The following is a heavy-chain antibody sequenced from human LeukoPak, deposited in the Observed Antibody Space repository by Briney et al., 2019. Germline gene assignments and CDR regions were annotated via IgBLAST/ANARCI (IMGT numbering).Heavy chain of an antibody. CDR2: INPNSGGT. Sequence: ASVKVSCKASGYTFTGYYMHWVRQAPGRGLEWMGWINPNSGGTNYAQKFQGRVTMTRDTSISTAYMELSRLRSDDTAVYYCARESSHYDILTGYWNWFDPWGQGTLVTVSS. D-gene: IGHD3-9*01. J-gene: IGHJ5*02. CDR1: GYTFTGYY. CDR3: ARESSHYDILTGYWNWFDP. V-gene: IGHV1-2*02.